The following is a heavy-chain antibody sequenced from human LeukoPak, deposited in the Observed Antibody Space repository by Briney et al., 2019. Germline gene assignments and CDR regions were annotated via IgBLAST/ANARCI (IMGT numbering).Heavy chain of an antibody. V-gene: IGHV1-69*13. D-gene: IGHD6-6*01. J-gene: IGHJ1*01. CDR2: IIPIFGTA. CDR3: ATPEYSTPLDFHH. CDR1: GGTFSSYA. Sequence: SVKVSCKASGGTFSSYAISWVRQAPGQGLEWMGGIIPIFGTAKCAQKFQGRVTITADESTSTTYMELSSLRSEDTAVYYCATPEYSTPLDFHHWGQGTLVTVSS.